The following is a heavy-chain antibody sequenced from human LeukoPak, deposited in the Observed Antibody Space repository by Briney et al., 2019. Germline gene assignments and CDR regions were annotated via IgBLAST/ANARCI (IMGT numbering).Heavy chain of an antibody. Sequence: GASVKVSCTASGGTFSSYAISWVRQAPGQGLEWMGGIIPIFGTANYAQKFQGRVTITADESTSTAYMELSSLRSEDTAVYYCARDFPVGDYGDYHPGSLDYWGQGTLVTVSS. CDR1: GGTFSSYA. CDR3: ARDFPVGDYGDYHPGSLDY. V-gene: IGHV1-69*13. CDR2: IIPIFGTA. J-gene: IGHJ4*02. D-gene: IGHD4-17*01.